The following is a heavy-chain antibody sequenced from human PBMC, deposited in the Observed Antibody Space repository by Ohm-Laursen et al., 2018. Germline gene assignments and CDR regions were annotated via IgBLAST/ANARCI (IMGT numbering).Heavy chain of an antibody. CDR2: ISFSGSHI. Sequence: SLRLSCTAAGLTLKSYSMNWVRQAPGKGLEWVSSISFSGSHIYYADSVKGRFTISRDNAKTTLYLQMNSLRAEDTAVYYCARAAPNYKTISGVVTALGMDVWGQGTTVTVSS. CDR1: GLTLKSYS. D-gene: IGHD3-3*01. J-gene: IGHJ6*02. V-gene: IGHV3-21*01. CDR3: ARAAPNYKTISGVVTALGMDV.